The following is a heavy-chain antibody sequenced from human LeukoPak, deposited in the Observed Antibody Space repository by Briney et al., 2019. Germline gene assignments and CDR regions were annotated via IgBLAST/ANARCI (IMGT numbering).Heavy chain of an antibody. D-gene: IGHD1-1*01. J-gene: IGHJ4*02. Sequence: SETLSLTCTVSGGSISSSSYYWGWIRQPPGKGLEWIGSIYYSGSTYYNPSLKSRVTISVDTSKNQFSLKLSSVTAADTAVYYCARDQTDPGYFDYWGQGTLVTVSS. CDR3: ARDQTDPGYFDY. CDR2: IYYSGST. CDR1: GGSISSSSYY. V-gene: IGHV4-39*07.